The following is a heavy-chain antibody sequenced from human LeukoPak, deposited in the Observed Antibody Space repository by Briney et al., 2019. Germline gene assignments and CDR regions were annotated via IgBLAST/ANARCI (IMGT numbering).Heavy chain of an antibody. CDR3: ARSRQIQLWLEFDY. D-gene: IGHD5-18*01. CDR1: GGSISSYY. CDR2: IYYSGST. J-gene: IGHJ4*02. Sequence: ASETLSLTCTVSGGSISSYYWSWIRQPPGKGLERIGYIYYSGSTNYNPSLKSRVTISVDTSKNQFSLKLSSVTAADTAVYYCARSRQIQLWLEFDYWGQGTLVTVSS. V-gene: IGHV4-59*01.